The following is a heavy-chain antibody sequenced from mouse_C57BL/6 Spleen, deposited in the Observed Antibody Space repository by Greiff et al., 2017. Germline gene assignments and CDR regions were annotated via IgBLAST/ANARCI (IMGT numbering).Heavy chain of an antibody. J-gene: IGHJ1*03. CDR3: ARRGYYGSSLLVDV. D-gene: IGHD1-1*01. Sequence: VKLVESGPGLVAPSQSLSITCTVSGFSLTSYAISWVRQPPGKGLEWLGVIWTGGGTNYNSALKSRLSISKDNSKSQVFLKMNSLQTDDTARYYCARRGYYGSSLLVDVWGTGTTVTVSS. V-gene: IGHV2-9-1*01. CDR1: GFSLTSYA. CDR2: IWTGGGT.